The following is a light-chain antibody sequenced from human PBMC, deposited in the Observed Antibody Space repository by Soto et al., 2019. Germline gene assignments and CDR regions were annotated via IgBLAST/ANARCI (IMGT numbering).Light chain of an antibody. Sequence: DIQMTQSPSSLSASVGDRVTIACRASQSINIYLSWYQQEPWKAPKLLMYDAYSLQNGDPSRFSGSGSGTHCTLTNRSLTREDFATYYCQQNYRTPLTSGGGTKVVIK. CDR2: DAY. CDR1: QSINIY. V-gene: IGKV1-39*01. J-gene: IGKJ4*01. CDR3: QQNYRTPLT.